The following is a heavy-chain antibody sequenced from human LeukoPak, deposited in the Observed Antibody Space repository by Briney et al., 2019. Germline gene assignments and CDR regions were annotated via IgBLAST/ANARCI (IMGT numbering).Heavy chain of an antibody. Sequence: GGSLRLSCTVSGSTVNNHWMSWVRQAPGKGLEWVANIKEDGGETSYLDSVKGRFAISRDNARNSLYLQMDNLRVEDTAVYYCARYNNGPSDYWGQGTLVTVSS. D-gene: IGHD2-8*01. CDR2: IKEDGGET. J-gene: IGHJ4*02. V-gene: IGHV3-7*01. CDR1: GSTVNNHW. CDR3: ARYNNGPSDY.